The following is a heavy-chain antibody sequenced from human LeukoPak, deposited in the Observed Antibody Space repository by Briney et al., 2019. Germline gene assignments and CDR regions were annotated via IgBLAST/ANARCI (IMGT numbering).Heavy chain of an antibody. CDR3: ARDQDWTGQPYYFDY. D-gene: IGHD3/OR15-3a*01. J-gene: IGHJ4*02. CDR2: ISSSSSTI. CDR1: GFTFSSYS. Sequence: PGGSLRLSCAASGFTFSSYSMNWVRQAPGKGLQWVSYISSSSSTIYYADSVRGRFTISRDNAKHSLYLQMDSLRAEDTAVYYCARDQDWTGQPYYFDYWGQGTLVTVSS. V-gene: IGHV3-48*01.